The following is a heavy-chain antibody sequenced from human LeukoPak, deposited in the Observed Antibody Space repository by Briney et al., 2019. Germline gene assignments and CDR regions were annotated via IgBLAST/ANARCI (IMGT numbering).Heavy chain of an antibody. D-gene: IGHD1-26*01. CDR1: GGSISSYY. V-gene: IGHV4-59*01. CDR3: AGYTGSYYWFDP. J-gene: IGHJ5*02. CDR2: IYYSGYT. Sequence: SETLSLTCTVSGGSISSYYWSWVRQPPGQGLEWIGYIYYSGYTNYNPSLKSRVTISVDTSKNQFSLKLSSVTAADTAVYYCAGYTGSYYWFDPWGQGTLVTVSS.